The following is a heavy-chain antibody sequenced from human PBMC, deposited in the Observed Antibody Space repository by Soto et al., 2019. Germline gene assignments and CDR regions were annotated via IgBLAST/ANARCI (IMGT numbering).Heavy chain of an antibody. CDR2: IHPANGNT. CDR3: ARDKITPGGHFFQFRMDV. V-gene: IGHV1-3*01. D-gene: IGHD1-20*01. CDR1: GYSFTQYA. Sequence: SVKFYCKTSGYSFTQYAIHWVRQAPGRSLEWLGCIHPANGNTKYSQKFQGRVTFTRDTSATTAYMELSSLRSEDAGLYYCARDKITPGGHFFQFRMDVWGQGTTVAVSS. J-gene: IGHJ6*02.